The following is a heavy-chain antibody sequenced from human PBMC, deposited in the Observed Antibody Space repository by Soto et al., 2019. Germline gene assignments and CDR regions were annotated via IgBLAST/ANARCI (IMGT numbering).Heavy chain of an antibody. D-gene: IGHD6-13*01. J-gene: IGHJ5*02. CDR3: AHSRGSNTWSPRPCDP. V-gene: IGHV2-5*02. CDR1: GFSLSTSGVG. Sequence: QITLKESGPTLVKPTQTLTLTCTFSGFSLSTSGVGVGWIRQPPGKALEWLALIYWDDDKRYSPSLKSRLTSTQDPSKNQVVLTMTNMDPVDTATYFCAHSRGSNTWSPRPCDPWGQGTLVTVSS. CDR2: IYWDDDK.